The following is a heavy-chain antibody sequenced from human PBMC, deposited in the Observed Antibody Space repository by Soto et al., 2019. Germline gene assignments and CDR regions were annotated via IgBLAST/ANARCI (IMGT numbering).Heavy chain of an antibody. J-gene: IGHJ4*02. CDR3: ARAQQYYDILTGYWGY. CDR1: GFTFSSYA. CDR2: ISYDGSNK. V-gene: IGHV3-30-3*01. D-gene: IGHD3-9*01. Sequence: QVQLVESGGGVVQPGRSLRLSCAASGFTFSSYAMHWVRQAPGKGLEWVAVISYDGSNKYYADSVKGRFTISRDNSKNTLYLQMNSLRAEDTAVYYCARAQQYYDILTGYWGYWGQGTLVTVSS.